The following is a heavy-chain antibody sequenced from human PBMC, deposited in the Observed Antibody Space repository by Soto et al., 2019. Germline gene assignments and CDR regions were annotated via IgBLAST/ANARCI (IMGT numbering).Heavy chain of an antibody. D-gene: IGHD6-13*01. CDR2: IRSKAYGGTT. CDR3: TSSSWYSYYYMDV. Sequence: GGSLRLSCTASGFTFGDYAMSWFRQAPGKGLEWVGFIRSKAYGGTTEYAASVKGRFTISRDDSKSIAYLQMNSLKTEDTAVYYCTSSSWYSYYYMDVWGKGTTVTVSS. V-gene: IGHV3-49*03. J-gene: IGHJ6*03. CDR1: GFTFGDYA.